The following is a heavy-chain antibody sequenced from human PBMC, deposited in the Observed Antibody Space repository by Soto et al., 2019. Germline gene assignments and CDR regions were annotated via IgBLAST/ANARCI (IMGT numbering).Heavy chain of an antibody. CDR1: GFTFRSYA. CDR3: AKRPYYYDSSGYHYWFDP. Sequence: GGSLRLSCASSGFTFRSYAMSWVRQAPGKGLEWVSAISSSGGSTYYADSVKGRFTISRDNSKNTLSLQMNSLRAEDTAVYYCAKRPYYYDSSGYHYWFDPWGQGTLVTVSS. CDR2: ISSSGGST. J-gene: IGHJ5*02. D-gene: IGHD3-22*01. V-gene: IGHV3-23*01.